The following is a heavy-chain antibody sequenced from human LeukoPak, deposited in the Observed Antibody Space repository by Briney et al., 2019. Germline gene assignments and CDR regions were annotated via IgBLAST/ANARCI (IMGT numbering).Heavy chain of an antibody. CDR2: ISSSSSTI. D-gene: IGHD3-10*01. V-gene: IGHV3-48*01. CDR3: AKDYSKTSYYGSGTYYRPNWFDP. J-gene: IGHJ5*02. CDR1: GFTFSSYS. Sequence: GGSLRLSCAASGFTFSSYSMNWVRQAPGKGLEWVSYISSSSSTIYYADSVKGRFTISRDNAKKSLYLQMNSLRAEDTAVYYCAKDYSKTSYYGSGTYYRPNWFDPWGQGTLVTVSS.